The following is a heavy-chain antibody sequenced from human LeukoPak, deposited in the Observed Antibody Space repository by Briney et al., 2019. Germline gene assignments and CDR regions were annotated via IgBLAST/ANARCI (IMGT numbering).Heavy chain of an antibody. D-gene: IGHD3-10*01. V-gene: IGHV1-18*01. J-gene: IGHJ6*02. CDR2: ISAYNGNT. Sequence: ASVKVSCKASGYTFTSYGISWVRQAPGQGLEWMGWISAYNGNTNYAQKLQGRVTMTTDTSTSTAYMELRSLRSEDTAVYYCARERLLWFGIYYYYGMDVWGQGTTVTVSS. CDR1: GYTFTSYG. CDR3: ARERLLWFGIYYYYGMDV.